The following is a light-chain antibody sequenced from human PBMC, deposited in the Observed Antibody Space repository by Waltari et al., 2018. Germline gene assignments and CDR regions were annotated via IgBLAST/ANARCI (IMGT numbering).Light chain of an antibody. J-gene: IGLJ2*01. CDR3: SSYASSSTWV. CDR2: GVS. V-gene: IGLV2-14*01. Sequence: QDALPKSPSVSGSPGQSVTISCTGTRRDIGGYNRVSWYQQHPGKAPKLMIYGVSNRPSGVSDLFSGSKSGNTASLIISGLQAEDEADYYCSSYASSSTWVFGGGTRLTVL. CDR1: RRDIGGYNR.